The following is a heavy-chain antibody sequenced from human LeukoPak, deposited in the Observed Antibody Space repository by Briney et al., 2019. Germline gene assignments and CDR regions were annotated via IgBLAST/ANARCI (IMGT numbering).Heavy chain of an antibody. CDR3: AREGDYYDSSGYYGD. V-gene: IGHV1-69*05. J-gene: IGHJ4*02. CDR2: IIPIFGTA. D-gene: IGHD3-22*01. Sequence: SVKVSCKASGYTFISYGISWVRQAPGQGLEWMGGIIPIFGTANYAQKFQGRVTITTDESTSTAYMELSSLRSEDTAVYYCAREGDYYDSSGYYGDWGQGTLVTVSS. CDR1: GYTFISYG.